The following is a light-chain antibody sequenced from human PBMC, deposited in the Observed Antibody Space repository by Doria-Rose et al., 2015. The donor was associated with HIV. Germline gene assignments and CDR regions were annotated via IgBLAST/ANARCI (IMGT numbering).Light chain of an antibody. Sequence: QSVLTQPPSVSGAPGQRVTIPCTGIGSNIAADYAVHWYQPIPGAAPKLLIYGDNNRPSGVPDRFSGSRSGTSASLAITRLQAEDEADYYCQSFDRRLSAFIFGGGTKLTVL. CDR1: GSNIAADYA. CDR2: GDN. CDR3: QSFDRRLSAFI. J-gene: IGLJ2*01. V-gene: IGLV1-40*01.